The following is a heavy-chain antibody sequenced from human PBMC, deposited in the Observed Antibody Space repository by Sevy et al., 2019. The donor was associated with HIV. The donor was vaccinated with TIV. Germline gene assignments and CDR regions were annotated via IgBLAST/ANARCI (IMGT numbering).Heavy chain of an antibody. CDR3: ARSPPVVVVPGAPSWFDP. Sequence: SETLSLTCAVHDGSFSGYYWNWIRQLPGKGLEWIGEINESGITYYNPSLKSRVTISVDTSKKQFSLKLNSVTAADTAVYFCARSPPVVVVPGAPSWFDPWAQGTLVTVS. D-gene: IGHD2-2*01. V-gene: IGHV4-34*01. CDR2: INESGIT. J-gene: IGHJ5*02. CDR1: DGSFSGYY.